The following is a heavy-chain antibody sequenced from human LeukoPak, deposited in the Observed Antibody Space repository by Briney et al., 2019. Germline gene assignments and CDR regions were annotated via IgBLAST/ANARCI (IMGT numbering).Heavy chain of an antibody. CDR2: MNPNSGNK. J-gene: IGHJ4*02. CDR1: GYTFTSYG. Sequence: GASXKVSCKASGYTFTSYGISWVRQATGQGLEWMGWMNPNSGNKGYAQKFQGRVTMTRNTSISTAYMELSSLRSEDTAVYYCARAYYDSSVPDYWGQGTLVTVSS. D-gene: IGHD3-22*01. V-gene: IGHV1-8*02. CDR3: ARAYYDSSVPDY.